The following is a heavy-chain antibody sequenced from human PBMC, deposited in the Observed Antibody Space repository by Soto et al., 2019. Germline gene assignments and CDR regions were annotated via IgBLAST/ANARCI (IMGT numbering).Heavy chain of an antibody. V-gene: IGHV4-34*01. CDR1: GGSFSGYY. D-gene: IGHD7-27*01. J-gene: IGHJ3*02. Sequence: SETLSLTCAVYGGSFSGYYWSWIRQPPGKGLEWIGEINHSGSTNYNPSLKSRVTISVDTSKNQFSLKLSSVTAADTAVYYCARVRVRTGGHDAFDIWGQGTMVTVSS. CDR2: INHSGST. CDR3: ARVRVRTGGHDAFDI.